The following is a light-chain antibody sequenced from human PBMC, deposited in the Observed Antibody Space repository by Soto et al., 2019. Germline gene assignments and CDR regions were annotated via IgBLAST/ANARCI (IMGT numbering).Light chain of an antibody. CDR1: QSVSSN. J-gene: IGKJ2*01. CDR3: QQYNNGPQGMYT. V-gene: IGKV3-15*01. CDR2: GAS. Sequence: EIVMTQSPATLSVSPGERATLSCRASQSVSSNLAWYQQKPGQAPRLLIYGASTRATGIPARFSGSGSGTECTLTISSLQSEDFAVYYCQQYNNGPQGMYTFGPGTKLEIK.